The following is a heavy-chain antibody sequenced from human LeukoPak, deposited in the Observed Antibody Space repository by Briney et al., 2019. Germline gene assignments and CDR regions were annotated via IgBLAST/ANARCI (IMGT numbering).Heavy chain of an antibody. Sequence: PSQTLSLTCTVSGGSISSSGYYWSWIRQHPGKGLEWIGYIYYSGSTYCNPSLKSRVTISVDTSKNQFSLKLSSVTAADTAVYYCARETEFYYGGLQDYWGQGTLVTVSS. CDR3: ARETEFYYGGLQDY. D-gene: IGHD4-23*01. J-gene: IGHJ4*02. CDR1: GGSISSSGYY. CDR2: IYYSGST. V-gene: IGHV4-31*03.